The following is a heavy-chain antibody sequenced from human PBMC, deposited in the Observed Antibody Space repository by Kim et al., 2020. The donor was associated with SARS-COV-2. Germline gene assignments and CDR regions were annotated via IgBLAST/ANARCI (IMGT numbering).Heavy chain of an antibody. CDR1: GGTFSSYA. Sequence: SVKVSCKASGGTFSSYAISWVRQAPGQGLEWMGRIIPILGIANYAQKFQGRVTITADKSTSTAYMELSSLRSEDTAVYYCARDSGSYCGGDCPPAFDIWGQGTMVTVSS. CDR3: ARDSGSYCGGDCPPAFDI. D-gene: IGHD2-21*02. CDR2: IIPILGIA. J-gene: IGHJ3*02. V-gene: IGHV1-69*04.